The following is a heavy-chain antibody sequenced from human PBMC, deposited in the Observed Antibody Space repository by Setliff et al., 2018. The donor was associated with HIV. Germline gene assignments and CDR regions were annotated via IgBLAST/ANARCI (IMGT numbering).Heavy chain of an antibody. CDR3: AGGPGTTSIDY. J-gene: IGHJ4*02. Sequence: PSATLSLTCAVYGGSFSGYYWSWIRQPPGKGLEWIGEINHSGSTSYNMSLWSRVTISLDASRNQFSLELISVTAADTAVYYCAGGPGTTSIDYWAQGTLVTVSS. D-gene: IGHD1-26*01. V-gene: IGHV4-34*01. CDR2: INHSGST. CDR1: GGSFSGYY.